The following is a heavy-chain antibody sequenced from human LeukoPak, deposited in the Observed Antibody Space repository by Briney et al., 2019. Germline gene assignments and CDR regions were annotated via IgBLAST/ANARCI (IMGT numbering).Heavy chain of an antibody. Sequence: PGGSLRLSCAASGFTFSCYEMNWVRQAPGKGLEWVSYISSSGSTIYYADSVKGRFTISRDNAKNSLYLQMNSLRAEDTAVYYCARDLPTMIVGKGSFDPWGQGTLVTVSS. CDR1: GFTFSCYE. CDR2: ISSSGSTI. V-gene: IGHV3-48*03. CDR3: ARDLPTMIVGKGSFDP. D-gene: IGHD3-22*01. J-gene: IGHJ5*02.